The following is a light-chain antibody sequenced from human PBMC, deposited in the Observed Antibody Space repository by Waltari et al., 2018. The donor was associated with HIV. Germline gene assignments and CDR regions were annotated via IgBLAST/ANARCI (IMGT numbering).Light chain of an antibody. CDR3: QQSYSAYLT. CDR1: QSISTY. Sequence: DIKMTQSQSSLSASVGDGVTFTCRASQSISTYLNWYQQKPGKAPNLLIYAASSLQAGVPSRFSGSGSGTDFTLTISSLQPEDFATYYCQQSYSAYLTFGPGTKVDVK. J-gene: IGKJ3*01. V-gene: IGKV1-39*01. CDR2: AAS.